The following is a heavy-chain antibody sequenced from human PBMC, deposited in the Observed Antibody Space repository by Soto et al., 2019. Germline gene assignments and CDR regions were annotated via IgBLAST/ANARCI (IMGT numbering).Heavy chain of an antibody. J-gene: IGHJ4*02. D-gene: IGHD2-15*01. Sequence: QLRESGPGLVQPSGTLSLTCDVSGDSLTNNHWWSWVRQAPGKGLEWIGEIWHTGRPNYNPSLKSRVAISIDKSRNQFSLKLSSVTAADTAMYYCVSDSRTGCSSVNCYMHWGQGTLVSVSS. CDR3: VSDSRTGCSSVNCYMH. CDR2: IWHTGRP. CDR1: GDSLTNNHW. V-gene: IGHV4-4*02.